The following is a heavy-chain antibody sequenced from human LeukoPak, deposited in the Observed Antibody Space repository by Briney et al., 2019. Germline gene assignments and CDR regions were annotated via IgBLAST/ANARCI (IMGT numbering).Heavy chain of an antibody. V-gene: IGHV3-30-3*01. J-gene: IGHJ6*02. CDR2: ISYDGSNK. Sequence: GGSLRLSCAASGFTFSSYAMHWVRQAPGKGLEWVAVISYDGSNKYYADSVKGRFTISRDNSKNTLYLQMNSLRAEDTAVYYCARRSYCSGGNCALYYYYGMDVWGQGTTVTVSS. CDR1: GFTFSSYA. CDR3: ARRSYCSGGNCALYYYYGMDV. D-gene: IGHD2-15*01.